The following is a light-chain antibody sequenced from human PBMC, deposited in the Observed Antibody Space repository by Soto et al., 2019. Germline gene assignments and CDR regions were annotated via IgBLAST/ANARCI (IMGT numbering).Light chain of an antibody. CDR3: SSYTSSSTDV. J-gene: IGLJ1*01. Sequence: ALTQPASVSGSPGQSITISCTGTSSDVGGYNYVSWYQQHPGKAPKLMIYDVSNRPSGVSNRFSGSKSGNTASLTISGLQAEDEADYYCSSYTSSSTDVVGTGTKLTVL. CDR1: SSDVGGYNY. CDR2: DVS. V-gene: IGLV2-14*01.